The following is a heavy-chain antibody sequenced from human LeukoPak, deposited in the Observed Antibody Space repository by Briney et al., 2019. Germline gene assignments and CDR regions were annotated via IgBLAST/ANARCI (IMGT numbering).Heavy chain of an antibody. D-gene: IGHD3-10*01. CDR3: AREVTMVRGLDY. CDR1: GGSFSGYY. CDR2: INPSRNT. J-gene: IGHJ4*02. V-gene: IGHV4-34*01. Sequence: PSETLSLTCAVFGGSFSGYYWNWIRQPPGKGLEWIGQINPSRNTNYNPSLKSRVTMSVDTSKNQFSLKLSSVTAADTAVYYCAREVTMVRGLDYWGQGTLVTVSS.